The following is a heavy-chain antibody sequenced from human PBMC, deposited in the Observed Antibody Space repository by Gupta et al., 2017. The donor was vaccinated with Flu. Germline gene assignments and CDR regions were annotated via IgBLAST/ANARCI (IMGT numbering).Heavy chain of an antibody. CDR3: ARTWIQEWTPDFDY. D-gene: IGHD5-18*01. V-gene: IGHV1-2*02. CDR1: GYPFTGHH. CDR2: INPNSGGT. Sequence: QVQLLQSGAEVKKPGASVKVSCKASGYPFTGHHIHWVRQAPGQGLEWMGRINPNSGGTIYAQKFQGRVTMTRDTSFNTAYMELGSLKFDDSAMYYCARTWIQEWTPDFDYWGQGTLVTVSS. J-gene: IGHJ4*02.